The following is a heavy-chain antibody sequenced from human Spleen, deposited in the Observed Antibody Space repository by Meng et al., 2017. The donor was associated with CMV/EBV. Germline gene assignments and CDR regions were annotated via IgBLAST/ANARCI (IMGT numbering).Heavy chain of an antibody. Sequence: GESLKISCAASGFTVSSNYMSWVRQAPGKGLEWVSVIYSGGSTYYADSVKGRFTISRDNAKNSLYLQMNSLRADDTALFYCARDTSIAAPGYYGLDVWGQGTTVTVSS. CDR3: ARDTSIAAPGYYGLDV. D-gene: IGHD6-6*01. CDR2: IYSGGST. CDR1: GFTVSSNY. J-gene: IGHJ6*02. V-gene: IGHV3-53*01.